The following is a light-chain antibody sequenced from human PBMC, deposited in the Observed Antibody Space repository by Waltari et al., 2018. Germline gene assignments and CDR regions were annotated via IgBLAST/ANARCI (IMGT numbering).Light chain of an antibody. V-gene: IGLV2-14*01. CDR2: EVS. CDR3: SSYTSSIYVV. Sequence: QSALTQPASVSGSPGQSITISCTGTSSDVGGYNYVSWYQQHPGKAPKLMIYEVSNRPSGVSNRFAGSQSGNTASLTISGLQAEDEADYYCSSYTSSIYVVFGGGTKLTVL. CDR1: SSDVGGYNY. J-gene: IGLJ2*01.